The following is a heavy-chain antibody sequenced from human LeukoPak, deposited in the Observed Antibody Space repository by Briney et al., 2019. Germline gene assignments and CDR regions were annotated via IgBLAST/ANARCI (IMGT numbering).Heavy chain of an antibody. D-gene: IGHD5-12*01. J-gene: IGHJ5*02. CDR3: ARVDGWHWFDP. V-gene: IGHV3-23*01. CDR2: IRPSGDNT. Sequence: PGGSLRLSCAASGFTFSSYDMTWVRQAPGRGLEWVSSIRPSGDNTYCGDSVKGRFTISRDNSKNTVYLQMNNMRVDDTAVYYCARVDGWHWFDPWGQGTLVTVSS. CDR1: GFTFSSYD.